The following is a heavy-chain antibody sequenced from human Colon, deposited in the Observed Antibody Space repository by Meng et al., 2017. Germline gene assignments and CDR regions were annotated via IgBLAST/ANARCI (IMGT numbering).Heavy chain of an antibody. J-gene: IGHJ4*02. V-gene: IGHV3-33*01. D-gene: IGHD3-22*01. CDR1: GFTFSSYG. CDR2: IWYDGSNK. CDR3: AGPQFLYDSSGYYTEGLVDY. Sequence: GESLKISCAASGFTFSSYGMHWVRQAPGKGLEWVAVIWYDGSNKYYADSVKGRFTISRDNSKNTLYLQMNSLRAEDTAVYYCAGPQFLYDSSGYYTEGLVDYWGQGTLVTVSS.